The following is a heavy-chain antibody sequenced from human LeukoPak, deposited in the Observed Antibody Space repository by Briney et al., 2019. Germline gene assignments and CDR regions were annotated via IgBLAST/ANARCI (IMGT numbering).Heavy chain of an antibody. Sequence: GGSLRLSCAASGFTFSSYAMSWVRQATGKGLEWVSAISGSGGSTYYADSVKGRFTISRDNSKNTLYLQMNSLRAEDTAVYYCANRVVVPAAIDYWGQGTLVTVS. CDR2: ISGSGGST. J-gene: IGHJ4*02. CDR1: GFTFSSYA. V-gene: IGHV3-23*01. D-gene: IGHD2-2*01. CDR3: ANRVVVPAAIDY.